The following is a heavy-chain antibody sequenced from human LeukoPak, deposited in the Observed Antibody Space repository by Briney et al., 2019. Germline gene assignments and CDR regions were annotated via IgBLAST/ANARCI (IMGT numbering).Heavy chain of an antibody. CDR1: GFTFSSYA. D-gene: IGHD3-3*01. Sequence: GGSLRLSCAASGFTFSSYAMSWVRQAPGKGLEWVGRIKSKTDGGTTDYAAPVKGRFTISRDDSKNTLYLQMNSLKTEDTAVYYCTTDFWSGYAYYYYMDVWGKGTTVTVSS. CDR3: TTDFWSGYAYYYYMDV. V-gene: IGHV3-15*01. CDR2: IKSKTDGGTT. J-gene: IGHJ6*03.